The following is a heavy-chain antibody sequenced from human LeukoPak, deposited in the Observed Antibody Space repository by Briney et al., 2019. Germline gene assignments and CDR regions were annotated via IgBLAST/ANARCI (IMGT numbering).Heavy chain of an antibody. CDR1: GFTFSSYG. V-gene: IGHV3-13*01. Sequence: GGSLRLSCAASGFTFSSYGMHWVRQATGKGLEWVSAIGTAGDTYYPGSVKGRFTISRENAKNSLYLQMNSLRAGDTAVYYCAGGPLGAYYYYMDVWGKGTTVTVSS. J-gene: IGHJ6*03. CDR3: AGGPLGAYYYYMDV. CDR2: IGTAGDT.